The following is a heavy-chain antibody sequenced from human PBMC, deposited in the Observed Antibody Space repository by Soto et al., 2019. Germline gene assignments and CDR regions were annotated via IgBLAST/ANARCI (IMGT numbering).Heavy chain of an antibody. CDR1: GFIFRNYG. V-gene: IGHV3-23*01. CDR3: AKGGVAAARGYFDH. J-gene: IGHJ4*02. Sequence: PGGSLRLSCGASGFIFRNYGLSWVRQAPGKGLEWVSDISGSGSVTNYADSVKGRFTISRDNSNNTLSLQMDSLRAEDTVVYYCAKGGVAAARGYFDHWGQGTRVTVSS. CDR2: ISGSGSVT. D-gene: IGHD6-13*01.